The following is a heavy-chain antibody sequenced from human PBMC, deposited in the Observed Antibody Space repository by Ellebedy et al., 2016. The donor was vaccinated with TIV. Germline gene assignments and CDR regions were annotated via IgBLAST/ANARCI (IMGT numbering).Heavy chain of an antibody. Sequence: PGGSLRLSCAGSGFTFSSYAMSWVRQAPGEGLEWVSAISGSGDSTYYADSEKGRFTISRDNSKNTLYLQMNSLRAEDTAVYYCAKDRALGYCTGGSCNTKWGQGTLVTVSS. CDR3: AKDRALGYCTGGSCNTK. CDR2: ISGSGDST. V-gene: IGHV3-23*01. CDR1: GFTFSSYA. D-gene: IGHD2-15*01. J-gene: IGHJ4*02.